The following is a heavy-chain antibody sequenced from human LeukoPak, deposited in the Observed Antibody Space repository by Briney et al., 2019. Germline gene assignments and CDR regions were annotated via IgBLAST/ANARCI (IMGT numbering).Heavy chain of an antibody. Sequence: PGGSLRLSCSASGFTFSSYAMFWVRQAPGKGLKYVSGISSNVYSTYYADSVKGRFTISRDNSKNTLYLQMSSLRAEDTAVYYCVKVYCSSTSCYNYFDDWGQGTLVTVSS. V-gene: IGHV3-64D*06. CDR1: GFTFSSYA. CDR2: ISSNVYST. J-gene: IGHJ4*02. CDR3: VKVYCSSTSCYNYFDD. D-gene: IGHD2-2*02.